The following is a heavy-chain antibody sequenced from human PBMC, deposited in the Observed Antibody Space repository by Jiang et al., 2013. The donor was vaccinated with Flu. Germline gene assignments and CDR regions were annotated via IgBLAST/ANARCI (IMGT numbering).Heavy chain of an antibody. Sequence: GAEVKKPGASVKVSCKASGYTFTSYDINWVRQATGQGLEWMGWMNPNSGNTGYAQKFQGRVTMTRNTSISTAYMELSSLRSEDTAVYYCARPHMSLRYFDWLPMGAFDIWGQGTMVTVSS. CDR3: ARPHMSLRYFDWLPMGAFDI. CDR1: GYTFTSYD. CDR2: MNPNSGNT. V-gene: IGHV1-8*01. J-gene: IGHJ3*02. D-gene: IGHD3-9*01.